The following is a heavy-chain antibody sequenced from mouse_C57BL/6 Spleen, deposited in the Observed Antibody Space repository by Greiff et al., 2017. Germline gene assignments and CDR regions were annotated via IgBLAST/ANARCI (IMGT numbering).Heavy chain of an antibody. CDR3: GRGGYDYDGSFAY. V-gene: IGHV1-76*01. CDR2: IYPGSGNT. Sequence: VQLQQSGAELVRPGASVKLSCKASGYTFTDYSINWVKQRPGQGLEWIARIYPGSGNTYYNEKFKGKATLTAEKSSSTAYMQLSSLTSEDSAVYFCGRGGYDYDGSFAYWGQGTLVTVSA. J-gene: IGHJ3*01. CDR1: GYTFTDYS. D-gene: IGHD2-4*01.